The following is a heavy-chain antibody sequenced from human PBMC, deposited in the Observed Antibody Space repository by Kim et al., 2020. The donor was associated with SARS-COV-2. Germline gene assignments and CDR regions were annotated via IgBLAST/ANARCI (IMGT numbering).Heavy chain of an antibody. CDR1: GGSISSYY. J-gene: IGHJ3*02. CDR3: ARRSLGYYDSSGPQAAFDI. D-gene: IGHD3-22*01. CDR2: FYYSGST. Sequence: SETLSLTCTVSGGSISSYYWSWIRQPPGKGLDWIGYFYYSGSTNYNPSLKSRFTISVDTSKNHFSLKLSSVTAADTAVYYCARRSLGYYDSSGPQAAFDIWGQGKMVTVSS. V-gene: IGHV4-59*01.